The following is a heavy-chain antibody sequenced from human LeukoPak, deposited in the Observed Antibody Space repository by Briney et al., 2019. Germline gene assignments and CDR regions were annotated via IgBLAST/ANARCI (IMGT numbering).Heavy chain of an antibody. Sequence: ASVKVSCKASGYILTSYGISWVRQAPGQGLEWMGWISGYNGNINYAQKLQGRVTMTTDTSTSTAYMELRSLRSDDMAVYYCARAGLDHCSGGSCYFGWFDPWGQGTLVTVSS. CDR3: ARAGLDHCSGGSCYFGWFDP. CDR1: GYILTSYG. J-gene: IGHJ5*02. CDR2: ISGYNGNI. V-gene: IGHV1-18*03. D-gene: IGHD2-15*01.